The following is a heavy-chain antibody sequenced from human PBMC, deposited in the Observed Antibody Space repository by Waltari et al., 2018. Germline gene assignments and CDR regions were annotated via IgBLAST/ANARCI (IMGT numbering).Heavy chain of an antibody. CDR3: SREEQTFDFYGMDV. V-gene: IGHV4-30-4*08. D-gene: IGHD1-26*01. CDR2: ISYRGTT. J-gene: IGHJ6*02. Sequence: ELQESGPGLVRPSQTLSLPCTFHRGSITGDDNHWNWNRQTPGKGLEWIGYISYRGTTSHNPALQGRVTISADTSKNQFFMTLTSVTATDTAIYYCSREEQTFDFYGMDVWGPGTTVTVSS. CDR1: RGSITGDDNH.